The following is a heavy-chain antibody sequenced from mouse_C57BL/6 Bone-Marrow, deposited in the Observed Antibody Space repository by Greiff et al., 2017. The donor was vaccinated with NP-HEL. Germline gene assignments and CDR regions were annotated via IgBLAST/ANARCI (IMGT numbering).Heavy chain of an antibody. Sequence: VQLKESGPELVKPGASVKIPCKASGYTFTDYNMDWVKQSHGKSLEWIGDINPNNGGTIYNQKFKGKATLTVDKSSSTAYMELRSLTSEDTAVYYCARGGYYGSSYGAMDYWGQGTSVTVSS. V-gene: IGHV1-18*01. CDR1: GYTFTDYN. J-gene: IGHJ4*01. D-gene: IGHD1-1*01. CDR2: INPNNGGT. CDR3: ARGGYYGSSYGAMDY.